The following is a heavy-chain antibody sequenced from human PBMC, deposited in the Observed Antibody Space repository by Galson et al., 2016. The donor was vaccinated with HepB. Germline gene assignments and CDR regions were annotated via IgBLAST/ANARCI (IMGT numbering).Heavy chain of an antibody. D-gene: IGHD2/OR15-2a*01. V-gene: IGHV4-34*01. CDR2: INHGGVT. CDR3: ARALYWNHFDH. CDR1: GGSFSGCY. Sequence: SETLSLTCAMSGGSFSGCYWNWIRQTPGKGLAWIGEINHGGVTTYNAALKRRVTISVDRSLNQVSLTLSALTAADTAMYFCARALYWNHFDHWGQGALVTVSS. J-gene: IGHJ4*02.